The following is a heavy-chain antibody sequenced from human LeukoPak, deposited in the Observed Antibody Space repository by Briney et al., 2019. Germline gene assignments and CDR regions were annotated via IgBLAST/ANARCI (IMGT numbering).Heavy chain of an antibody. J-gene: IGHJ4*02. CDR2: INHSGST. Sequence: SETLSLTCTVSGGSISSSSYYWGWIRQPPGKGLEWIGEINHSGSTNYNPSLKSRVTISVDTSKNQFSLKLSSVTAADTAVYYCARPNGWTRFDYWGQGALVTVSS. D-gene: IGHD6-19*01. V-gene: IGHV4-39*07. CDR3: ARPNGWTRFDY. CDR1: GGSISSSSYY.